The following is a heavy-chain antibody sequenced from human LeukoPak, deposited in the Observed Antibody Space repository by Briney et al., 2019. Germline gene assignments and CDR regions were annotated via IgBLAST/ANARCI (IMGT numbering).Heavy chain of an antibody. Sequence: GGSLRLSCAASGFTFSSYGMHWVRQAPGKGLEWVTVIWYDGSNKYYADSVKGRFTISRDNSKNTLYLQMDSLRAEDTAVYYCAKDSLYYDSARGGAFDIWGQGTMVTVSS. CDR1: GFTFSSYG. CDR3: AKDSLYYDSARGGAFDI. D-gene: IGHD3-22*01. J-gene: IGHJ3*02. CDR2: IWYDGSNK. V-gene: IGHV3-33*06.